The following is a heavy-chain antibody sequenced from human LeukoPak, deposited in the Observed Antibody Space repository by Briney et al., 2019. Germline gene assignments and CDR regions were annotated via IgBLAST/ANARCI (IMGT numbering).Heavy chain of an antibody. CDR3: AKVGVSSSWTILDY. D-gene: IGHD6-13*01. J-gene: IGHJ4*02. V-gene: IGHV3-30*02. CDR1: GFIFSNYG. CDR2: IRYDGSSS. Sequence: GGSLRLSCAASGFIFSNYGMHWVRQAPGKGLEWVAFIRYDGSSSYYADSVKGRFTISRDTSLNTLYLQMNSLTTGDTAVYYCAKVGVSSSWTILDYWGQGTLDTVSS.